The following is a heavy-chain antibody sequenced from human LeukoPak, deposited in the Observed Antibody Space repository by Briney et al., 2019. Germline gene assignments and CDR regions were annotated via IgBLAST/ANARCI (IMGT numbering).Heavy chain of an antibody. D-gene: IGHD4-17*01. CDR3: ARHYDSYFYYYLDL. Sequence: SETLSLTCTVSGYPILSGYYWGWIRQPPGKGLEVIGSNYHSGSTHYNPSPNTRANISVDTSRNQFSLKLSFVTAADTAVYYCARHYDSYFYYYLDLWGTGTTVTVSS. CDR1: GYPILSGYY. J-gene: IGHJ6*03. V-gene: IGHV4-38-2*02. CDR2: NYHSGST.